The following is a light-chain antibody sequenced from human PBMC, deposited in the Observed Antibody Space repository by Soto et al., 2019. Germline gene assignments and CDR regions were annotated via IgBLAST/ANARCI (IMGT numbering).Light chain of an antibody. Sequence: DIVLTQSPGTLSLSPGERATLSCRASQSVSNNYLAWYQQKPGQAPRLLIYDASTRATGIPDGFSGGGSGTEFTLTISSLQSEDLVVYDGQQYNSWPPITGGQGTRLEI. J-gene: IGKJ5*01. CDR3: QQYNSWPPIT. V-gene: IGKV3-15*01. CDR2: DAS. CDR1: QSVSNN.